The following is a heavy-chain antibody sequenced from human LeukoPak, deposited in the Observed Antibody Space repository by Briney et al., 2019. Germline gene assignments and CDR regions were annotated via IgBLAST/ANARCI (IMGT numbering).Heavy chain of an antibody. CDR2: IYTSGST. J-gene: IGHJ5*02. CDR1: GGSTSSYY. V-gene: IGHV4-4*07. D-gene: IGHD2-2*02. Sequence: PSETLSLTCTVSGGSTSSYYWSWIRQHAGKGLEWIGRIYTSGSTNYNPSLKSRVTMSVDTSKNQFSLKLSSVTAADTAVYYCARDHGDPIVVVPAAIGWFDPWGQGTLVTVSS. CDR3: ARDHGDPIVVVPAAIGWFDP.